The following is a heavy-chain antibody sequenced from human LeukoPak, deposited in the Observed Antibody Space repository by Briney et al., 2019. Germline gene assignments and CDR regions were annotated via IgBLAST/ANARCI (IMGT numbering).Heavy chain of an antibody. CDR1: GGSFSGYY. CDR3: ARETVTIVVVTAGPHRQYYFDY. D-gene: IGHD2-21*02. CDR2: INHIGST. J-gene: IGHJ4*02. V-gene: IGHV4-34*01. Sequence: SETLSLTCAVYGGSFSGYYWSWVRQPPGKGLEWIGEINHIGSTNYNPSLKSRVTISVDTSKNQFSLKLSSVTAADTAVNYCARETVTIVVVTAGPHRQYYFDYWGQGTLVTVSS.